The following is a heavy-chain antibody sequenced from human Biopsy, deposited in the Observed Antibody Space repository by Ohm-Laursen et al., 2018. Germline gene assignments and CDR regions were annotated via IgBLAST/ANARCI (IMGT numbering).Heavy chain of an antibody. CDR3: ARDSGILNYGNFKYYHYYGMDV. D-gene: IGHD4-11*01. CDR1: GDSISSYY. Sequence: SDTLSLTCTVSGDSISSYYWSWIRQPPGKGLEWIGYVSYTGSTDYNPSLQSRVSISVDTSRNQVSLTLSSVTAADTAVYYCARDSGILNYGNFKYYHYYGMDVWGQGTKVTVSS. V-gene: IGHV4-59*01. J-gene: IGHJ6*02. CDR2: VSYTGST.